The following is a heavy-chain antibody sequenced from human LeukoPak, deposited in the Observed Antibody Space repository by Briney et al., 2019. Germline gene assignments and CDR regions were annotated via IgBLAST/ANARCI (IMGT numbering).Heavy chain of an antibody. Sequence: SVKVSCKASGFTFTSSAMQWVRQARGQRLEWIGWIVVGSGNTNYAQKFQERVTITRDMPTSTVYMELSSLRSEDTAVYYCAREPQRWLQLRALDYWGQGTLVTVSS. CDR2: IVVGSGNT. D-gene: IGHD5-24*01. V-gene: IGHV1-58*02. CDR1: GFTFTSSA. CDR3: AREPQRWLQLRALDY. J-gene: IGHJ4*02.